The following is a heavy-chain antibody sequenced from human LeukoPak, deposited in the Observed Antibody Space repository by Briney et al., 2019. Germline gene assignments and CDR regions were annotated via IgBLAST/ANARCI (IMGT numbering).Heavy chain of an antibody. CDR3: ARSDGSGSYSFRGYFDY. CDR2: ISSGSSTI. Sequence: GGSLRLSCAASGFTFSTYSMNWVRQAPGKGLEWVSYISSGSSTIYYADSVKGRFTISRDNAKNSLYLQMNSLRAEDTALYYCARSDGSGSYSFRGYFDYWGQGTLVTVSS. D-gene: IGHD3-10*01. V-gene: IGHV3-48*04. J-gene: IGHJ4*02. CDR1: GFTFSTYS.